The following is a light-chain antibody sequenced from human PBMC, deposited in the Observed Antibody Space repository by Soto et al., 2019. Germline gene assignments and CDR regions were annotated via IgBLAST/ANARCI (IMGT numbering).Light chain of an antibody. CDR2: GAS. CDR3: QQYGKSPLT. CDR1: QSVTTQ. V-gene: IGKV3-20*01. Sequence: IVLTQSPGTLSLSPGERATLSCRASQSVTTQLAWYQQKPGQAPRLIIHGASSRATGVPDRITGSGSGTDFTLTISSLEHEDFAVYYCQQYGKSPLTFGGGTKVDIK. J-gene: IGKJ4*01.